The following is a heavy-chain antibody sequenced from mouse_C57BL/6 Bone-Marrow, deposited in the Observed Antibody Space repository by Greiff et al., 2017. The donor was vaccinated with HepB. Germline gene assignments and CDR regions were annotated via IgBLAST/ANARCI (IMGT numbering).Heavy chain of an antibody. D-gene: IGHD1-2*01. CDR2: IDPEDGET. CDR1: GFNIKDYY. V-gene: IGHV14-2*01. Sequence: EVQLVESGAELVKPGASVKLSCTASGFNIKDYYMHWVKQRTEQGLEWIGRIDPEDGETKYAPKFQGKATITADTSSNTAYLQLSSLTSEDTAVYYCVFNPIRDAMDYWGQGTSVTVSS. CDR3: VFNPIRDAMDY. J-gene: IGHJ4*01.